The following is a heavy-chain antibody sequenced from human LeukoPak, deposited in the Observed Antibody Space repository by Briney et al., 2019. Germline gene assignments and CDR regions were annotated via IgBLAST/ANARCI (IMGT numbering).Heavy chain of an antibody. Sequence: PSETLSLTCAVSGGSISSNSYYWGWIRQPPGKGLEWIGSIYYSGSTYYNPSLKSRVTISVDTSKNQFSLKLSSVTAADTAVYYCARGLKQWLVPYFDYWGQGTLVTVSS. CDR3: ARGLKQWLVPYFDY. D-gene: IGHD6-19*01. CDR2: IYYSGST. J-gene: IGHJ4*02. V-gene: IGHV4-39*07. CDR1: GGSISSNSYY.